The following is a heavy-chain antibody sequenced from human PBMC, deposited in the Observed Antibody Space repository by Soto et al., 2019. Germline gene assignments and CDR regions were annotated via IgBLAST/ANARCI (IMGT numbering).Heavy chain of an antibody. D-gene: IGHD6-13*01. V-gene: IGHV3-48*03. J-gene: IGHJ4*02. Sequence: EVQLVESGGGLVQPGGSLRLSCAASGFSFSHYEMNWVRQAPGKGLEWVAYISSGGNIIHYADSVRGRFTVSRDNARNSLFLQMNILRVEDTALYYCARDRAAGGYWGQGKLVTVSS. CDR1: GFSFSHYE. CDR2: ISSGGNII. CDR3: ARDRAAGGY.